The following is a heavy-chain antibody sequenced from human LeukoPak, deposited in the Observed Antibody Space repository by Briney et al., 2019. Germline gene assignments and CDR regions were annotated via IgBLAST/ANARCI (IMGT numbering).Heavy chain of an antibody. D-gene: IGHD2/OR15-2a*01. CDR3: GRGDFLPAGVDY. CDR2: ISSDGSTT. CDR1: GFSFSSYW. Sequence: VGSLRLSCAASGFSFSSYWMHWVRQVPGKGLVWVSRISSDGSTTTYADSVKGRFTISRDNAKNTLYLQMNSLRADDTAVYYCGRGDFLPAGVDYWGQGAQVTVSS. J-gene: IGHJ4*02. V-gene: IGHV3-74*01.